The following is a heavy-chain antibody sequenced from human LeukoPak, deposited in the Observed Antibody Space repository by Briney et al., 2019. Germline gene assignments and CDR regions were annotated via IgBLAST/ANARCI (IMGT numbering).Heavy chain of an antibody. J-gene: IGHJ6*02. Sequence: SVTVSCTASGGTFSSYAISWVRQAPGQGLEWMGGIIPIFGTANYAQKFQGRVTITADESTSTAYMELSSLRSEDTAVYYCATSLRGGGYYSYYYYYGMDVWGQGTTVTVSS. CDR2: IIPIFGTA. CDR3: ATSLRGGGYYSYYYYYGMDV. V-gene: IGHV1-69*13. D-gene: IGHD3-22*01. CDR1: GGTFSSYA.